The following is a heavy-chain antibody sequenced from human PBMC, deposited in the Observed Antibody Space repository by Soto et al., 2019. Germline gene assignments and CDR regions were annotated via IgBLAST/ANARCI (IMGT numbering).Heavy chain of an antibody. V-gene: IGHV4-34*01. CDR3: ARSPNVSGSSQTRPDF. D-gene: IGHD6-6*01. CDR1: SGALRGIY. J-gene: IGHJ6*02. CDR2: ISQRGST. Sequence: LSLKCPNYSGALRGIYRSWIRQPSGKRLEWIGEISQRGSTNYNRSLKSRVSISVDTSKNQFSLNLTSVTAADTAVYYCARSPNVSGSSQTRPDFWGQGIKVSVS.